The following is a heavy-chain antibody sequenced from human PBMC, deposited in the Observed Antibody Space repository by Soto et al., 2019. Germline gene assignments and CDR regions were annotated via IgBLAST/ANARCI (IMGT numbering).Heavy chain of an antibody. CDR3: ARDKGDYGVDYYFDY. J-gene: IGHJ4*02. CDR2: ISSSSSTI. Sequence: LRLSCAASGFTFSSYSMNWVRQAPGKGLEWVSYISSSSSTIYYADSVKGRFTISRDNAKNSLYLQMNSLRAEDTAVYYCARDKGDYGVDYYFDYWGQGTLVTVSS. D-gene: IGHD4-17*01. CDR1: GFTFSSYS. V-gene: IGHV3-48*01.